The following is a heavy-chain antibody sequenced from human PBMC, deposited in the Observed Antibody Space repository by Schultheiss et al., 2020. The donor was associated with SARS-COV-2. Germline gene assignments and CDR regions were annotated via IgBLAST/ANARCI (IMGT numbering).Heavy chain of an antibody. Sequence: SETLSLTCTVSGGSISSGGYYWSWIRQPPGKGLEWIGYIYYSGSTNYNPSLKSRVTISVDTSKNQFSLKLSSVTAADTAVYYCAAQRAFSGYDFWSGSLYYYYGMDVWGQGTTVTVSS. CDR1: GGSISSGGYY. D-gene: IGHD3-3*01. J-gene: IGHJ6*02. CDR3: AAQRAFSGYDFWSGSLYYYYGMDV. CDR2: IYYSGST. V-gene: IGHV4-61*08.